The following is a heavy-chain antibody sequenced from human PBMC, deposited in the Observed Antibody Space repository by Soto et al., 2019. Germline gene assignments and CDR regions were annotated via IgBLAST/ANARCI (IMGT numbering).Heavy chain of an antibody. D-gene: IGHD6-13*01. CDR3: ARDLAAVPRAFDY. CDR1: GGSISSYF. CDR2: VYYTGTT. V-gene: IGHV4-59*01. J-gene: IGHJ4*02. Sequence: LSLTCTVSGGSISSYFYIWVRQPPGKGLEWIGSVYYTGTTDYNPSLKSRVTTSVDTSKTQFSLNLRSVTAADTAVYYCARDLAAVPRAFDYWGRGTLVTVSS.